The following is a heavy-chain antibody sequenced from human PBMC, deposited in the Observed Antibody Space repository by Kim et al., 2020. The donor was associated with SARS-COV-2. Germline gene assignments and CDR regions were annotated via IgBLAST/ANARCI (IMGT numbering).Heavy chain of an antibody. CDR2: IWYDGSKK. J-gene: IGHJ4*02. CDR1: GFTFSSYG. D-gene: IGHD6-19*01. CDR3: ATDPALTSGYSSGWYLDY. Sequence: GGSLRLSCAASGFTFSSYGMHWVRQAPGTGLEWVAVIWYDGSKKYYADSVKGRFTISRDNSKNTLYLQMNSLRAEDPAVYYCATDPALTSGYSSGWYLDYWGKGTLVPVSS. V-gene: IGHV3-33*08.